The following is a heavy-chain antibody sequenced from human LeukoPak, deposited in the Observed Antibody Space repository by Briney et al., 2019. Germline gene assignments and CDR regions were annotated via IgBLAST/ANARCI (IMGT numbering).Heavy chain of an antibody. CDR3: ARVRRIAVAPADAFDI. V-gene: IGHV1-18*01. D-gene: IGHD6-19*01. J-gene: IGHJ3*02. Sequence: ASVKVSCKASGYTFTSYGISWVRQAPGQGLEWMGWISAYNGNTNYAQKLQGRVTMTTDTSTSTAYMELRSLRSDDTAVYYCARVRRIAVAPADAFDIWGQGTMVTVSS. CDR2: ISAYNGNT. CDR1: GYTFTSYG.